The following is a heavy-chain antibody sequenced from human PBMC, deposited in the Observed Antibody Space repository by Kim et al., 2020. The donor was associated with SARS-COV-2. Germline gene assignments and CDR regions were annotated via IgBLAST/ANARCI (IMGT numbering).Heavy chain of an antibody. Sequence: SVKGRFTISRDNAKNSLYLQMNSLRAEDTAVYYCARKARIAAAGTPYFDYWGQGTLVTVSS. J-gene: IGHJ4*02. V-gene: IGHV3-11*06. D-gene: IGHD6-13*01. CDR3: ARKARIAAAGTPYFDY.